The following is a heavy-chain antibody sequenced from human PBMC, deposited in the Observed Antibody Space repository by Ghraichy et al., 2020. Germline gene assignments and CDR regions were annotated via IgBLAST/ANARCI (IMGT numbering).Heavy chain of an antibody. D-gene: IGHD3-9*01. CDR2: ISGSGGST. V-gene: IGHV3-23*01. Sequence: LSLTCAASGFTFSSYAMSWVRQAPGEGLEWVSTISGSGGSTYYADSVKGRFTISRDNSKNKLYVQMNSLRAEDTAVYYCALRYFDWLSFDYWGQGTLVTVSS. CDR3: ALRYFDWLSFDY. J-gene: IGHJ4*02. CDR1: GFTFSSYA.